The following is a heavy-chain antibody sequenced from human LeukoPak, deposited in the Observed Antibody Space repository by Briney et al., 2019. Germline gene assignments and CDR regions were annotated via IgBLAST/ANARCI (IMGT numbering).Heavy chain of an antibody. D-gene: IGHD5-12*01. CDR1: GFTVSSDY. Sequence: GGSLRLSCAASGFTVSSDYMGWVRQAPENGLGWVSLISSGGSTYYADSLKGRFTISRDNSKNTLYLQMNSLRAEDTAVYYCGRVGDGYIDNYWGQGTLVTVSS. CDR3: GRVGDGYIDNY. V-gene: IGHV3-66*01. J-gene: IGHJ4*02. CDR2: ISSGGST.